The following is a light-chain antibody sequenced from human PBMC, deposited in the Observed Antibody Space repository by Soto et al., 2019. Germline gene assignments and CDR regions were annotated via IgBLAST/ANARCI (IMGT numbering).Light chain of an antibody. CDR3: TSFTTSSIWV. CDR1: SXDVGIYNY. V-gene: IGLV2-14*01. Sequence: QSALTQPDSVSGSPGQSITISCTGTSXDVGIYNYVSWYQQHPGKAPKVIICEVSNRPSGVSNRFSGSKSGNTASLTISGLRAEDEADYYCTSFTTSSIWVFGGGTKVTLL. CDR2: EVS. J-gene: IGLJ3*02.